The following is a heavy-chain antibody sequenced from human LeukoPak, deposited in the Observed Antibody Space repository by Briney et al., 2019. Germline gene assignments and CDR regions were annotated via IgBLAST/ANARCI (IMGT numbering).Heavy chain of an antibody. V-gene: IGHV3-48*04. Sequence: GGSLRLSCATSGFSFNRRGMNWVRHPPGKGLEWVSYISPGSGTIHYAESVKGRFTVSRDDAKNSLYLQMNTLRAEDTAVYYCARIDGTTVYPFYLDLWGKGTTVTVAS. CDR3: ARIDGTTVYPFYLDL. CDR1: GFSFNRRG. D-gene: IGHD2/OR15-2a*01. CDR2: ISPGSGTI. J-gene: IGHJ6*03.